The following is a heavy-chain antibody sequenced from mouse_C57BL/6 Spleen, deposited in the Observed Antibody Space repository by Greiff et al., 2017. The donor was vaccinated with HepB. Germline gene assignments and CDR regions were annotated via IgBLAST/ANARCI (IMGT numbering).Heavy chain of an antibody. D-gene: IGHD1-1*01. Sequence: VQLKESGAELVRPGTSVKVSCKASGYAFTNYLIEWVKQRPGQGLEWIGVINPGSGGTNYNEKFKGKATLTADKSSSTAYMQLSSLTSEDSAVYFCARKNYYGTYFDYWGQGTTLTVSS. J-gene: IGHJ2*01. V-gene: IGHV1-54*01. CDR2: INPGSGGT. CDR1: GYAFTNYL. CDR3: ARKNYYGTYFDY.